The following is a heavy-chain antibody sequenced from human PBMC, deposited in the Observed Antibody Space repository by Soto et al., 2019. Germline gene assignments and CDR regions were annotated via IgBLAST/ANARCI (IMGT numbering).Heavy chain of an antibody. Sequence: QVQLVESGGGVVQPGRSLRLSCAASGFTFSSYAMHWVRQAPGKGLGWVAVISYDGSNKYYADSVKGRFPISRDNSKNTLYLQMNSLRAEDTAVYYCARVYGSWLAAVVDYWGQGTLVTVSS. J-gene: IGHJ4*02. V-gene: IGHV3-30-3*01. CDR1: GFTFSSYA. CDR3: ARVYGSWLAAVVDY. D-gene: IGHD6-13*01. CDR2: ISYDGSNK.